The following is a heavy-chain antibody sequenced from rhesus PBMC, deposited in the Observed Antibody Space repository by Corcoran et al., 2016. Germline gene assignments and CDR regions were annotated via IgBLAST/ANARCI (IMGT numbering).Heavy chain of an antibody. V-gene: IGHV3S25*01. J-gene: IGHJ6*01. CDR1: GFTFNSHV. Sequence: EVQLVESGGGCVHPGGSLCLSFAASGFTFNSHVISWVRQAPGKGREGISTIMRGGGNTYYGDSGKGRCTISRDNSKNTLSLQMNSLRAEDTAVYYCAKRHCTGSDCYALDSWGHGVVVTVSS. CDR2: IMRGGGNT. D-gene: IGHD2-21*01. CDR3: AKRHCTGSDCYALDS.